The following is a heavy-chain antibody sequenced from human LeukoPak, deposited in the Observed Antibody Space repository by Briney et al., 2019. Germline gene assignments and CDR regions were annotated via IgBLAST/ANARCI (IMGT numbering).Heavy chain of an antibody. V-gene: IGHV4-4*07. Sequence: PSETLSLTSTVSGGSISSYYWSWIRQPAGKGLEWIGRIYTSGSTNYNPSLKSRVTMSVDTSKDQFSLKLSSVTAADTAVYYCAREGVYYYGSGSPIDYWGQGTLVTVSS. CDR3: AREGVYYYGSGSPIDY. D-gene: IGHD3-10*01. CDR1: GGSISSYY. CDR2: IYTSGST. J-gene: IGHJ4*02.